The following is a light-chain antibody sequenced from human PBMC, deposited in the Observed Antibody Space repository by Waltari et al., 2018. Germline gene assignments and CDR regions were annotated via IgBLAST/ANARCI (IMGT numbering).Light chain of an antibody. CDR3: CSYAGSSTWV. J-gene: IGLJ3*02. CDR2: EGS. Sequence: QSALTQPASVSGSPGQSITISCTGTSSDGGSNNLVSWYQQHQGKAPNLMIYEGSKRPPGVSNRVYGCKSSNTAALTISGRQAEDEDDYYCCSYAGSSTWVFGGGTKLTVL. V-gene: IGLV2-23*01. CDR1: SSDGGSNNL.